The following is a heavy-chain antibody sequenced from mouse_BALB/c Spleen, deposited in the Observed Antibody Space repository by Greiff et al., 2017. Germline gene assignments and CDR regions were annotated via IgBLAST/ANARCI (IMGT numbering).Heavy chain of an antibody. V-gene: IGHV1-9*01. Sequence: QVQLQQSGAELMKPGASVKISCKATGYTFSSYWIEWVKQRPGHGLEWIGEILPGSGSTNYNEKFKGKATFTADTSSNTAYMQLGSLTSEDSAVYYCARGGMITTPYYYAMDYWGQGTSVTVSS. D-gene: IGHD2-4*01. CDR2: ILPGSGST. CDR3: ARGGMITTPYYYAMDY. J-gene: IGHJ4*01. CDR1: GYTFSSYW.